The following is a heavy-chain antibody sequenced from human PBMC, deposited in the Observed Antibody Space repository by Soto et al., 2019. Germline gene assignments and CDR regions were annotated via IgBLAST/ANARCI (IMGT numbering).Heavy chain of an antibody. Sequence: QVQLVQSGAEVKKPGASVKVPCKASGYTFTSYDINWVRQATGQGLEWMGWMNPNSGNTGYAQKFQGRVTTTRNTSISTAYMELSSQRSEDTDVYYCSREVNFYGLDVWGQGTTVTVSS. V-gene: IGHV1-8*01. CDR3: SREVNFYGLDV. CDR1: GYTFTSYD. CDR2: MNPNSGNT. J-gene: IGHJ6*02.